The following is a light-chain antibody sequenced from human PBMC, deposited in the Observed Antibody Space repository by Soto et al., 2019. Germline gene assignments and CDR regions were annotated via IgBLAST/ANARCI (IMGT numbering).Light chain of an antibody. CDR1: QSVSSF. V-gene: IGKV3-11*01. CDR3: QLRSSWPPALT. J-gene: IGKJ4*01. CDR2: NTS. Sequence: EILLTQSPATLSLSPGERATLSCRASQSVSSFLAWYQQKPGQAPRLLIYNTSDRATGIPARFSGSGSVTDFTLTISSLEPEDFAVYYCQLRSSWPPALTFGGGTKV.